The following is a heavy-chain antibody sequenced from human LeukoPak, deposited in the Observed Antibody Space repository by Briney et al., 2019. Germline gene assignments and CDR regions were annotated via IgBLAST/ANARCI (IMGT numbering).Heavy chain of an antibody. CDR3: ARERRYSSGWPYDAFDI. CDR1: GYTFTSYG. J-gene: IGHJ3*02. CDR2: ISAYNGNT. D-gene: IGHD6-19*01. V-gene: IGHV1-18*01. Sequence: ASVKVSCKASGYTFTSYGISWVRQAPGQGLEWMGWISAYNGNTNYAQKLQGRVTMTTDTSTSTAYMELRSLRSDDTAVYYCARERRYSSGWPYDAFDIWGQGTMVTVSS.